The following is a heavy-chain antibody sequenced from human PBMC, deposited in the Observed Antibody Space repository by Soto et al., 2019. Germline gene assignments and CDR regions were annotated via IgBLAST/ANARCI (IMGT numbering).Heavy chain of an antibody. CDR2: IYYSGST. CDR1: GGSFSGYY. V-gene: IGHV4-34*01. Sequence: SETLSLTCAVYGGSFSGYYWSWIRQPPGKGLEWIGSIYYSGSTYYNPSLKSRVTISVDTSKNQFSLKLSSVTAADTAVYYCASEGSLSSGWSYYYGMDVWGQGTTVTVSS. CDR3: ASEGSLSSGWSYYYGMDV. J-gene: IGHJ6*02. D-gene: IGHD6-19*01.